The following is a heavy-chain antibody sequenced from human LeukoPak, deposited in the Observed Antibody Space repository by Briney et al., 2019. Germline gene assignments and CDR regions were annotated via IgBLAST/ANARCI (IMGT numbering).Heavy chain of an antibody. CDR2: FYHSGST. Sequence: PSETLSLTCAVSGYSISSGYYWGWIRHPPGKGLEWIGNFYHSGSTYYNPSLKSRVTISVDTSKNQFSLKLSSVTAADTAVYYCARVTAYSSENYFDYWGQGTLVTVSS. D-gene: IGHD6-25*01. CDR3: ARVTAYSSENYFDY. V-gene: IGHV4-38-2*01. J-gene: IGHJ4*02. CDR1: GYSISSGYY.